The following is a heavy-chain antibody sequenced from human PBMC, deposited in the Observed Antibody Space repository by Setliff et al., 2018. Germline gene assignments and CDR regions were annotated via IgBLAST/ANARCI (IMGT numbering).Heavy chain of an antibody. CDR2: IIPILGIA. CDR3: ARIVVVISHPHYYYYYGMDV. J-gene: IGHJ6*02. D-gene: IGHD3-22*01. Sequence: GASVKVSCKASGGTFSSYAISWVRQAPGQGLEWMGGIIPILGIANYAQKFQGRVTITADKSTSTAYMELSSLRSEDTAVYYCARIVVVISHPHYYYYYGMDVWGQGTTVTVS. CDR1: GGTFSSYA. V-gene: IGHV1-69*10.